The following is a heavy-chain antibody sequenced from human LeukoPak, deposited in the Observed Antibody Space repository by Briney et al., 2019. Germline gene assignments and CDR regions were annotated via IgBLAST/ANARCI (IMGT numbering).Heavy chain of an antibody. CDR1: GGSISSGDSY. D-gene: IGHD2-15*01. Sequence: SETLSLTCTVSGGSISSGDSYWSWIRQPPGKGLEWLGYINYSGSTSYNPSLKSRVTISVDTSKNQFSLKVSSVTAADTAVYYCARAPVGFCSGGTCKRYFDYWGQGALVTVSS. CDR2: INYSGST. CDR3: ARAPVGFCSGGTCKRYFDY. V-gene: IGHV4-30-4*01. J-gene: IGHJ4*02.